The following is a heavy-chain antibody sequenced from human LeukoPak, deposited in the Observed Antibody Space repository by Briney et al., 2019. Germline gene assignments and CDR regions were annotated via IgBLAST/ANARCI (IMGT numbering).Heavy chain of an antibody. CDR2: MYYSGST. J-gene: IGHJ6*02. CDR1: GGSISSGGYY. Sequence: SRTLSLTCTVSGGSISSGGYYWSWIGQHPGKGLEWIGYMYYSGSTYYNPSLKSRVTISVDTSKNQFSLKLSSVTAADTAVYYCARAQFDIVVVPASALYGMDVWGQGTTVTVSS. D-gene: IGHD2-2*01. V-gene: IGHV4-31*03. CDR3: ARAQFDIVVVPASALYGMDV.